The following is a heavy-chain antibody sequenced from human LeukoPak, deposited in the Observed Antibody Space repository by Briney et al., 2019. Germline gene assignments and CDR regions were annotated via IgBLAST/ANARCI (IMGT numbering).Heavy chain of an antibody. Sequence: PSETLSLTCTVSGGSISSYYWSWIRQPPGKGLEWIGYIYYSGSTNYNPSLKSRVTISVDTSKNQFSLKLSSVTAADTAVYYCASVRSYDYVSDYWGQGTLVTVSS. CDR1: GGSISSYY. J-gene: IGHJ4*02. D-gene: IGHD3-16*01. CDR3: ASVRSYDYVSDY. V-gene: IGHV4-59*08. CDR2: IYYSGST.